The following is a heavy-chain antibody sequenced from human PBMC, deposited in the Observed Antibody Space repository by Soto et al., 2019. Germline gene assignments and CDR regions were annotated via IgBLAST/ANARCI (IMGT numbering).Heavy chain of an antibody. D-gene: IGHD3-10*01. CDR3: AQDLRFGLSGLRWHYYYYYGMCV. CDR1: GFTFSSYA. J-gene: IGHJ6*02. V-gene: IGHV3-23*01. CDR2: ISGSGGST. Sequence: GGSLRLSSAASGFTFSSYAMSWVRQAPGKGLEWVSAISGSGGSTYYADSVKGRFTISRDNSKNTLYLQMNSLRAEDTAVYYCAQDLRFGLSGLRWHYYYYYGMCVWGQGTTVTVA.